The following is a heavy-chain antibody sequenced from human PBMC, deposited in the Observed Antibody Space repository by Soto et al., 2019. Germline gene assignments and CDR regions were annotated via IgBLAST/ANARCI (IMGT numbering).Heavy chain of an antibody. V-gene: IGHV3-30*18. CDR2: ISYDGRDK. J-gene: IGHJ4*02. CDR3: AKSRPGITAAGPDY. D-gene: IGHD6-13*01. CDR1: GFTFTIYD. Sequence: PGGSLRLSCTASGFTFTIYDMHWVRQAPGKGLEWVAVISYDGRDKYYADSVKGRFTISRDNSKNTLYLQMNSLRAEDTAVYYFAKSRPGITAAGPDYWGQGTLVTVSS.